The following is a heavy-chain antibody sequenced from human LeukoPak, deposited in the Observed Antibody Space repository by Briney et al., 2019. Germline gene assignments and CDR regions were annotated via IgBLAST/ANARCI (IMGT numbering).Heavy chain of an antibody. V-gene: IGHV1-18*01. Sequence: ASVTVSCKASGYTFTSYGISWVRQAPGQGLEWMGWISAYNGNTNYAQKLQGRVTMTTDTSTSTAYMELRSLRSDDTAVYYCARGDFWSGYTSFYYYYGMDVWGQGTTVTVSS. CDR3: ARGDFWSGYTSFYYYYGMDV. D-gene: IGHD3-3*01. CDR2: ISAYNGNT. CDR1: GYTFTSYG. J-gene: IGHJ6*02.